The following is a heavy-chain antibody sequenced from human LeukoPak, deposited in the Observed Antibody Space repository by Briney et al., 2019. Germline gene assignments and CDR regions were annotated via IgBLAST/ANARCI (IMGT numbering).Heavy chain of an antibody. CDR2: ISSSSSYI. Sequence: KPGGSLRLSCAASGFTFSSYSMNWVRQAPGKGLEWVSSISSSSSYIYYADSVKGRLTISRGNAKNSLYLQMNSLRAEDTAVYYCAKSSSWYEVIGYWGQGTLVTVSS. J-gene: IGHJ4*02. V-gene: IGHV3-21*01. CDR1: GFTFSSYS. CDR3: AKSSSWYEVIGY. D-gene: IGHD6-13*01.